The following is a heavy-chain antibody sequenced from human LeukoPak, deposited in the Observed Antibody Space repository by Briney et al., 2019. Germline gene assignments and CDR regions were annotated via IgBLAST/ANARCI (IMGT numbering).Heavy chain of an antibody. CDR3: AMGYCSGGSCYSLPYYYYGMDV. CDR2: INAGNGNT. CDR1: GYTFTSYA. J-gene: IGHJ6*04. D-gene: IGHD2-15*01. V-gene: IGHV1-3*01. Sequence: ASVKVSCKASGYTFTSYAMHWVRQAPGQRLEWMGWINAGNGNTKYSQKFQGRVTITRDTYASTAYMELSSLRSEDTAVYYCAMGYCSGGSCYSLPYYYYGMDVWGKGTTVTVSS.